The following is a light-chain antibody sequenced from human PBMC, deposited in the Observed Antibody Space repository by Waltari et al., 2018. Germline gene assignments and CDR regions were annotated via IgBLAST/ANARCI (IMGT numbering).Light chain of an antibody. CDR1: DLRKQS. CDR3: QSTDSSANVV. CDR2: KDT. V-gene: IGLV3-25*03. Sequence: SYELTQPPSVSVSPGQTARITCSGDDLRKQSGCWYQQKPGQAPVVIIYKDTERPSGIPERFSGSGSEATVTLTISGVQAEDEADYYCQSTDSSANVVFGGGTKLTVL. J-gene: IGLJ2*01.